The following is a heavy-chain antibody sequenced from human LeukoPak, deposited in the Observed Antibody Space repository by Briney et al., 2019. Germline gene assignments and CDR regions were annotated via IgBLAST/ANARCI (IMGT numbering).Heavy chain of an antibody. CDR2: ISSNGGST. V-gene: IGHV3-64*01. CDR3: ARGIVGATPHFDY. D-gene: IGHD1-26*01. Sequence: GSLRLSCAASGFTFSSYAMHWVRQAPGKGLEYVSAISSNGGSTYYANSVKGRFTISRDNSKNTLYLQMGSLRAEDMAVYYCARGIVGATPHFDYWGQGTLVTDSS. CDR1: GFTFSSYA. J-gene: IGHJ4*02.